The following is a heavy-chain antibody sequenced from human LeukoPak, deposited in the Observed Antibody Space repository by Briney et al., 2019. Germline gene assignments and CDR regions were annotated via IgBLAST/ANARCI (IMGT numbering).Heavy chain of an antibody. J-gene: IGHJ6*03. CDR3: AKEDVVVPAAFYYMDV. Sequence: PGGSLRLSCAASEFTFSHAWMSWVRQAPGKGLEWVSAITSSGGSAYYADSVKGRFTISRDNSMNTLYLHMNSLRAEDTAVYYCAKEDVVVPAAFYYMDVWGKGTTVAVSS. CDR1: EFTFSHAW. V-gene: IGHV3-23*01. CDR2: ITSSGGSA. D-gene: IGHD2-2*01.